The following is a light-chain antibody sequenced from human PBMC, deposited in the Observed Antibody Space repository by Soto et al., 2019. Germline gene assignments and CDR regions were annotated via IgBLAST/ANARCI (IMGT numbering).Light chain of an antibody. Sequence: EIVLTQSPATLSLSPGERATLSCRASQSVSSYLAWYQQKPGQAPRLLIYTASNKATGIPARFSGSGSGTDFTLTISSLEPEDFAVYYCQQRSNFFTFGPGTKVDIK. CDR3: QQRSNFFT. V-gene: IGKV3-11*01. J-gene: IGKJ3*01. CDR1: QSVSSY. CDR2: TAS.